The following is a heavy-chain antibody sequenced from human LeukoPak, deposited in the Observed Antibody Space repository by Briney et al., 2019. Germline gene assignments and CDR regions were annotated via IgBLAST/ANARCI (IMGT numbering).Heavy chain of an antibody. Sequence: GGSLRLSCVASGFTFSTYWMNWVRQAPGKGLEWVANIKQDGSEKYYVDSVKGRFTISRDNAKNSLYLQMNSLRAEDTAVYYCAREGRYGSGTYGAFDIWGLGTMVTVSS. D-gene: IGHD3-10*01. CDR3: AREGRYGSGTYGAFDI. CDR1: GFTFSTYW. CDR2: IKQDGSEK. V-gene: IGHV3-7*01. J-gene: IGHJ3*02.